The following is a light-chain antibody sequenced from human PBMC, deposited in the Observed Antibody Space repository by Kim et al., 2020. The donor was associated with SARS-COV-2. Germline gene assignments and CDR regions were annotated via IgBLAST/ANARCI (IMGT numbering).Light chain of an antibody. Sequence: ASVGDRVTITCRASQSISSWLAWYQQKPGKAPKLLIYKASSLESGVPSRFSGSGSGTEFTLTISSLQPNDFATYYCQQYNSYPWTFGQGIKVDIK. CDR3: QQYNSYPWT. V-gene: IGKV1-5*03. CDR1: QSISSW. CDR2: KAS. J-gene: IGKJ1*01.